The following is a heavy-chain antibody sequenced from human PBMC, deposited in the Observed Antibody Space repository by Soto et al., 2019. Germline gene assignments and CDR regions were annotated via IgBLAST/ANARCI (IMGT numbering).Heavy chain of an antibody. D-gene: IGHD2-15*01. CDR3: ARGYCSGGSCPDAFDI. J-gene: IGHJ3*02. CDR1: GYTFTGYY. CDR2: INPNSGGT. Sequence: ASVKVCCKASGYTFTGYYMHWVRQAPGQGLEWMGWINPNSGGTNYAQKFQGWVTMTRDTSISTAYMELSRLRSDDTAVYYCARGYCSGGSCPDAFDIWGQGTMVTVSS. V-gene: IGHV1-2*04.